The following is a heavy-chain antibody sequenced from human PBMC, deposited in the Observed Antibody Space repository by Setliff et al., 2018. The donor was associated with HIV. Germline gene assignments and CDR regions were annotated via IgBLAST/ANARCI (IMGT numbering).Heavy chain of an antibody. CDR3: ARSAARTAGTTVVAPYDY. CDR2: INYSGST. J-gene: IGHJ4*02. Sequence: LTCTVSGGSISSYYWSWIRQPPGKGLEWIGYINYSGSTNYNPSLKSRVTISIDMSKNQFSLKLSSVTAADTAVYYCARSAARTAGTTVVAPYDYWGQGTLVTVSS. D-gene: IGHD2-15*01. CDR1: GGSISSYY. V-gene: IGHV4-59*08.